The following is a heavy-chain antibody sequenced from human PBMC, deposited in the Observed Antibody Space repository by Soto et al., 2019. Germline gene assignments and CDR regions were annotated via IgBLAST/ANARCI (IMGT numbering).Heavy chain of an antibody. D-gene: IGHD1-20*01. CDR1: GYTFTSYD. V-gene: IGHV1-3*01. J-gene: IGHJ4*02. CDR2: INAGNGNT. Sequence: ASVKVSCKASGYTFTSYDMHWVRQAPGQRLEWMGWINAGNGNTKYSQKFRGRVTITRDTSASTAYMELSSLRSEDTAVYYCARGKITGILDYWGQGTLVTVSS. CDR3: ARGKITGILDY.